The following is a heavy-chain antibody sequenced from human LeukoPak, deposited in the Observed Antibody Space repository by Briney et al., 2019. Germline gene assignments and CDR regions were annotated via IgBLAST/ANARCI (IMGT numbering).Heavy chain of an antibody. J-gene: IGHJ4*02. CDR1: GGSISGSSYY. D-gene: IGHD5-18*01. Sequence: SETLSLACTVSGGSISGSSYYWNWIRQPAGKGLEWIGRMYTSGSTNYNPSLKSRVTISVDTSKNQFSLKLSFVTAADTAVYYCAREGGYSYGDAPLHFDYWGQGTLVTVSS. CDR2: MYTSGST. CDR3: AREGGYSYGDAPLHFDY. V-gene: IGHV4-61*02.